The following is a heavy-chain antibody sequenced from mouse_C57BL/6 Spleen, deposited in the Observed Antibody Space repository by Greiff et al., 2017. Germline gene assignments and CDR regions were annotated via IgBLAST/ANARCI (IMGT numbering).Heavy chain of an antibody. D-gene: IGHD3-2*02. CDR2: IDPNSGGT. V-gene: IGHV1-72*01. CDR1: GYTFTSYW. J-gene: IGHJ4*01. CDR3: ARSEAQATYCAMDY. Sequence: VQLQQPGAELVKPGASVKMSCKASGYTFTSYWMHWVKQRPGRGLEWIGRIDPNSGGTKYNEKFKSKATLTVDKASSTAYMQLSSLTSADSAVYYGARSEAQATYCAMDYWGQGTSVTVSS.